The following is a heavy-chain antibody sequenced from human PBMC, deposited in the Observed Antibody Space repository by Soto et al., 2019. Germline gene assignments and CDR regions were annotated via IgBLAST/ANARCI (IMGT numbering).Heavy chain of an antibody. V-gene: IGHV3-9*01. J-gene: IGHJ3*02. D-gene: IGHD4-17*01. CDR3: VKASGDYGDAFDI. Sequence: EVQLVESGGGLVQPGRSLRLSCAASGFTFDDYAMHWVRQAPGKGLEWVSGISWNSGSIGYADSVKGRFTISRDNAKNSLYLQMNSLRAEDTALYYCVKASGDYGDAFDIWGQGTMVTVSS. CDR2: ISWNSGSI. CDR1: GFTFDDYA.